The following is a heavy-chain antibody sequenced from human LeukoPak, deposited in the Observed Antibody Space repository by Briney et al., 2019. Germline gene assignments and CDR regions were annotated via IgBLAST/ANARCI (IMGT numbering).Heavy chain of an antibody. CDR2: IWYDGSNK. J-gene: IGHJ4*02. Sequence: GGSLRLYCAASGFTFSSYGMHWVRQAPGKGLEWVAVIWYDGSNKYYADSVKGRFTISRDNSKNTLYLQMNSLRAEDTAVYYCARTSGWYASYYFDYWGQGTLVTVSS. V-gene: IGHV3-33*01. D-gene: IGHD6-19*01. CDR3: ARTSGWYASYYFDY. CDR1: GFTFSSYG.